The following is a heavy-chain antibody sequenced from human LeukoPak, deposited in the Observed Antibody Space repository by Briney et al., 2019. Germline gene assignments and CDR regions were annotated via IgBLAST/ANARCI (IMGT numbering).Heavy chain of an antibody. V-gene: IGHV3-64D*09. Sequence: PGGSLRLSCSASGFSFSSYAMHWVRQAPGKGLEYVSALRYNGGSAFHADTVKDRFIVSRVNSENTLYLQMSSLRAEDTAVYYCVKGSGKDYYGSGSPRRVFDYWGQGTLVTVCS. D-gene: IGHD3-10*01. CDR2: LRYNGGSA. J-gene: IGHJ4*02. CDR1: GFSFSSYA. CDR3: VKGSGKDYYGSGSPRRVFDY.